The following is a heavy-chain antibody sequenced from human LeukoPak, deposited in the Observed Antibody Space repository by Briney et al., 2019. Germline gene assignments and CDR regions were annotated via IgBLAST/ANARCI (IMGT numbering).Heavy chain of an antibody. Sequence: GGSLRLSCAASGVTVSSYGMHCVRQPPGKGREGVAVIWYDGSNKYYADSVKGRFTISRDNSKNTLFLQMNSLRTEDTAVYYCARDPDDYGDYSYFDYWGQGTLVTVSS. CDR1: GVTVSSYG. CDR3: ARDPDDYGDYSYFDY. CDR2: IWYDGSNK. V-gene: IGHV3-33*08. J-gene: IGHJ4*02. D-gene: IGHD4-17*01.